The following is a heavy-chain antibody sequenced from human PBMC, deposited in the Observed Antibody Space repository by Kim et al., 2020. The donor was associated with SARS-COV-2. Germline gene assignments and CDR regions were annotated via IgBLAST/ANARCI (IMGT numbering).Heavy chain of an antibody. J-gene: IGHJ3*02. Sequence: YADSVKGRFIISRDNSKNMLYLQMNGLRAEDTAIYYCAKEEGTVGWNAFDIWGQGTGVTVSS. D-gene: IGHD1-1*01. CDR3: AKEEGTVGWNAFDI. V-gene: IGHV3-23*01.